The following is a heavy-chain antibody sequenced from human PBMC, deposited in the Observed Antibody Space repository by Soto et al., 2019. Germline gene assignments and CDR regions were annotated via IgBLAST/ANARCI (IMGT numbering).Heavy chain of an antibody. CDR2: IKSKTGGGTT. D-gene: IGHD3-9*01. CDR1: GFTFSHAW. V-gene: IGHV3-15*01. Sequence: EVQLVESGGVLVKPGGSLRLSCAASGFTFSHAWMSWVSQAPGKGLEWVGRIKSKTGGGTTDYAAPVKGRFTISRDDSKHTLDLQMNSLKTEDTAVYYCSLGGRYFYWLFHWFQGTLVTVSS. J-gene: IGHJ4*02. CDR3: SLGGRYFYWLFH.